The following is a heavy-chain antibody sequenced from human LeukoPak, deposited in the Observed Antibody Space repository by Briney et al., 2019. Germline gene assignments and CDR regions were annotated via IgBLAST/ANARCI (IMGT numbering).Heavy chain of an antibody. V-gene: IGHV1-2*02. D-gene: IGHD3-10*01. J-gene: IGHJ4*02. CDR2: INPNSGGT. CDR1: GYTFTGYY. CDR3: ARGRGGTYGSGSYYSIDY. Sequence: EASVKVSCKASGYTFTGYYMHWVRQAPGQGLEWMGWINPNSGGTNYAQKFQGRVTMTRDMSTSTVYMELSSLRSEDTAVYYCARGRGGTYGSGSYYSIDYWGQGTLVTVSS.